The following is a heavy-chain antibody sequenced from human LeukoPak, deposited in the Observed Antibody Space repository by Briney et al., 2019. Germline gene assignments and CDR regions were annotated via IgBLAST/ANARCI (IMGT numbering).Heavy chain of an antibody. J-gene: IGHJ4*02. D-gene: IGHD6-19*01. CDR3: ASYLIAVAGSFDY. CDR2: ISAYNGNT. CDR1: GYTFTSYG. Sequence: ASVKVSCKASGYTFTSYGISWVRQAPGQGLEWMGWISAYNGNTNYAQKLQGRVTMTTDKSTSTAYMELSSLRSEDTAVYYCASYLIAVAGSFDYWGQGTLVTVSS. V-gene: IGHV1-18*01.